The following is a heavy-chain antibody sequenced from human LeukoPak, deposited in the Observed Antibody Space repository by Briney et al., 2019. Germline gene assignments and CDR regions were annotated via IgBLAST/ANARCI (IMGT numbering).Heavy chain of an antibody. V-gene: IGHV3-30-3*01. CDR1: GFTFSSYA. CDR2: ISYDGSNK. CDR3: ARSEGIAVAAVDY. Sequence: GGSLRLSCAASGFTFSSYAMHWVRQAPGKGLEWVAVISYDGSNKYYADSVKGRFTISRDNSKNTLYLQMNSLRAEDTAVYYCARSEGIAVAAVDYWGQGTLVTVSS. J-gene: IGHJ4*02. D-gene: IGHD6-19*01.